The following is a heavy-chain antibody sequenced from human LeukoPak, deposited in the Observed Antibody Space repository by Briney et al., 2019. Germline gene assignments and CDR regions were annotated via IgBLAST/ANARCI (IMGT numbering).Heavy chain of an antibody. CDR1: GFTFRSYW. CDR3: ARVTAVAGTSVGVDA. CDR2: ISSSSSYI. D-gene: IGHD6-19*01. J-gene: IGHJ4*02. Sequence: AGGSLRLSCAASGFTFRSYWMHWVRQAPGKGLEWVSSISSSSSYIYYADSVKGRFTISRDNAKNTLYLQMNSLRAEDTAVYYCARVTAVAGTSVGVDAWGQGILVTVS. V-gene: IGHV3-21*01.